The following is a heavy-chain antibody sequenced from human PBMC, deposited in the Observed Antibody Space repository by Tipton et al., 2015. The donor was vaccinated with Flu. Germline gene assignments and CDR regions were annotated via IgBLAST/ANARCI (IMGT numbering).Heavy chain of an antibody. D-gene: IGHD1-26*01. CDR1: GDFINSGNVY. J-gene: IGHJ4*02. Sequence: TLSLTCTVSGDFINSGNVYWSWIRQPAGGGLEYIGRIFVSGTTNYNPSLRGRATISVDTSKNQLSLRLTSVTAADTAVYFCARDLLTADYWGQGTLVSVSS. CDR2: IFVSGTT. V-gene: IGHV4-61*02. CDR3: ARDLLTADY.